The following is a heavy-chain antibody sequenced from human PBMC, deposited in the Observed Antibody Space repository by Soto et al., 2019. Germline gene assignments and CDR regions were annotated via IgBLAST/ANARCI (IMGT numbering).Heavy chain of an antibody. Sequence: SETLSLTCAVYGGSFSGYYLSWIRQPPGKGLEWIGEINHSGSTNYNPSLKSRVTISVDTSKNQFSLKLSSVTAADTAVYYCARGRRITMVRGVITNYMDVWGKGTTVTAP. CDR1: GGSFSGYY. J-gene: IGHJ6*03. D-gene: IGHD3-10*01. V-gene: IGHV4-34*01. CDR3: ARGRRITMVRGVITNYMDV. CDR2: INHSGST.